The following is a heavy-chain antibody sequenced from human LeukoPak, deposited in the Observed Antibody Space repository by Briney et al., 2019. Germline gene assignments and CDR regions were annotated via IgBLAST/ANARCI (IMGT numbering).Heavy chain of an antibody. CDR1: GFTLSSDW. CDR2: ISSSSTTI. CDR3: ARDTRGYYYYGMDV. J-gene: IGHJ6*02. V-gene: IGHV3-48*02. D-gene: IGHD3-10*01. Sequence: PGGSLRLSCVVSGFTLSSDWMNWVRQAPGKGREWISYISSSSTTIYYADSVKGRFTISRDNAKNSLYLQMNSLRDEDTAMYYCARDTRGYYYYGMDVWGQGTTVIVSS.